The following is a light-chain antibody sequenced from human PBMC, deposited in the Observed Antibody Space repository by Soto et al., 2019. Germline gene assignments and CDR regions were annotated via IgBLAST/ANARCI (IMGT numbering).Light chain of an antibody. J-gene: IGKJ5*01. Sequence: EIVLTQSPGTLSLSPGERATLSCRASQTLSNSFIAWYQQKPGQAPRLLIYDTSSRATGVPDRYSASESGTDFTLTISRLEPEDFAVFFCQQYGTSEIIFGQGTRLEIK. V-gene: IGKV3-20*01. CDR2: DTS. CDR1: QTLSNSF. CDR3: QQYGTSEII.